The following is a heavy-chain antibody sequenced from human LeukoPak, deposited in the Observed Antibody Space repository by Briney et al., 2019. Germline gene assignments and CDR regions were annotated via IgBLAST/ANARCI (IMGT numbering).Heavy chain of an antibody. Sequence: GGSLRLSCAASGFTFSDYYMSWIRQAPGKGLEWVSYISSSGSTIYYADSVKGRFTISMDNATNSLYLQMNSLRAEDKAVYYCARRGSGSYYNNWFDPWGQGTLVTVSS. D-gene: IGHD3-10*01. J-gene: IGHJ5*02. CDR2: ISSSGSTI. CDR3: ARRGSGSYYNNWFDP. CDR1: GFTFSDYY. V-gene: IGHV3-11*01.